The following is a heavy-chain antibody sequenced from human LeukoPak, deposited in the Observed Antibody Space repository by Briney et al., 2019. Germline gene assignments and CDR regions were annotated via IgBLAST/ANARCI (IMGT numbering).Heavy chain of an antibody. CDR3: ARRYCSGGSCYSERGAFDI. CDR1: GGSISSTYY. V-gene: IGHV4-39*06. CDR2: IYYSGTT. Sequence: SETLSLTCTVSGGSISSTYYWDWIRQPPGKGLEWIGSIYYSGTTYYNPSLKSRVTISVDTSKNQFPLKLSSVTAADTAVYYCARRYCSGGSCYSERGAFDIWGQGTMVTVSS. D-gene: IGHD2-15*01. J-gene: IGHJ3*02.